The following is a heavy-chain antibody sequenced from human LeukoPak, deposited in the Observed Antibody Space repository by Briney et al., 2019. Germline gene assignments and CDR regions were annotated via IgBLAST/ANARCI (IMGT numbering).Heavy chain of an antibody. CDR2: ISGSGGST. CDR3: AKSINFLIAAAGSSDY. CDR1: GFTFSSYA. D-gene: IGHD6-13*01. J-gene: IGHJ4*02. Sequence: GGSLRLSCAASGFTFSSYAMSWVRQAPGKGLEWVSAISGSGGSTYYADSVKGRFTISRDNSKNTLYLQMNSLRADDTAVYYCAKSINFLIAAAGSSDYWGQGTLVTVSS. V-gene: IGHV3-23*01.